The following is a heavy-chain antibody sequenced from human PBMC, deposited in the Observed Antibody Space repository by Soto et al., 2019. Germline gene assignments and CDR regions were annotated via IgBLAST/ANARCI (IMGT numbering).Heavy chain of an antibody. J-gene: IGHJ4*02. CDR3: SKSYLQRGRGHEVE. CDR1: GFTFSTYA. Sequence: EVQLLESGGGLVQPGGSLRLSCAASGFTFSTYAMTWVRQAPAKGLGSVSGIGAIGATTNYAASVKVLFTIARDNSKDTEFLQMNRLRAEDSAVYYCSKSYLQRGRGHEVEWGQGTLVTVSS. D-gene: IGHD1-1*01. V-gene: IGHV3-23*01. CDR2: IGAIGATT.